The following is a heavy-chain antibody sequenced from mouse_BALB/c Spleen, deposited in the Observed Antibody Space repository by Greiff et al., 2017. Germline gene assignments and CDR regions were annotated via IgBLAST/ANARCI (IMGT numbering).Heavy chain of an antibody. J-gene: IGHJ2*01. CDR3: ARSRYYGSSPQYYFDY. CDR1: GFTFSSFG. CDR2: ISSGSSTI. V-gene: IGHV5-17*02. D-gene: IGHD1-1*01. Sequence: EVKVVESGGGLVQPGGSRKLSCAASGFTFSSFGMHWVRQAPEKGLEWVAYISSGSSTIYYADTVKGRFTISRDNPKNTLFLQMTSLRSEDTAMYYCARSRYYGSSPQYYFDYWGQGTTLTVSS.